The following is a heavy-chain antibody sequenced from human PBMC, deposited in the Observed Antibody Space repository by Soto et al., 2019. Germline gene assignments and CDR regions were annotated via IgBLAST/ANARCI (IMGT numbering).Heavy chain of an antibody. CDR2: IHYTGRT. D-gene: IGHD2-15*01. Sequence: PSQTRSPTCAVSGGSISSYYWSWLRQPPGKVLEWIGYIHYTGRTNSNPSLKSRVTISIEPPRNQPSPRLRAVTTTATPVSSVAAGDDGAAFSCKEINWFDPWGQGTTVTVSS. CDR1: GGSISSYY. CDR3: AAGDDGAAFSCKEINWFDP. V-gene: IGHV4-59*03. J-gene: IGHJ5*02.